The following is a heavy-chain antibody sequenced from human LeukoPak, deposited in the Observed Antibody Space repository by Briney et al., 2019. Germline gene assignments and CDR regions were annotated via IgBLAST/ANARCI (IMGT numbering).Heavy chain of an antibody. CDR1: GFTFDDYA. CDR3: AKDKNDFWSGYYWRYGMDV. J-gene: IGHJ6*02. Sequence: GRSLRLSCAASGFTFDDYAMHWVRQAPGKGLEWVSCISWNSGSIGYADSVKGRFTISRDNAKNSLYLQMNSLRAEDTALYYCAKDKNDFWSGYYWRYGMDVWGQGTTVTFSS. V-gene: IGHV3-9*01. CDR2: ISWNSGSI. D-gene: IGHD3-3*01.